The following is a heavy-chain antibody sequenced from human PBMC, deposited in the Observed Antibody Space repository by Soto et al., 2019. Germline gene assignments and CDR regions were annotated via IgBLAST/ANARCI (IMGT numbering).Heavy chain of an antibody. CDR1: GFTFSSYA. V-gene: IGHV3-23*01. J-gene: IGHJ6*02. CDR3: AKDGEQWLLHYYYGMDV. D-gene: IGHD6-19*01. Sequence: EVQLLESGGGLVQPGGSLRLSCAASGFTFSSYAMSWVRQAPGKGLEWVSAISGSGGSTYYADSVKGRFTISRDNSKNTLYLQMNSLRAEDTAVYYCAKDGEQWLLHYYYGMDVWGQGTTVTVSS. CDR2: ISGSGGST.